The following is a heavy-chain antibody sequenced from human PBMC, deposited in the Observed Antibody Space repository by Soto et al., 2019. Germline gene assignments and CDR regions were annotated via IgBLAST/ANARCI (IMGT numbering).Heavy chain of an antibody. J-gene: IGHJ6*02. CDR2: IYYSGST. V-gene: IGHV4-61*01. CDR1: GGSVSSGSYY. Sequence: GPGPEKTSETLSLTCTVSGGSVSSGSYYWSWIRQPPGKGLEWIGYIYYSGSTNYNPSLKSRVTISVDTSKNQFSLKLSSVTAADTAVYYCARGKNYYYYGMDVWGQGTTVTVSS. CDR3: ARGKNYYYYGMDV.